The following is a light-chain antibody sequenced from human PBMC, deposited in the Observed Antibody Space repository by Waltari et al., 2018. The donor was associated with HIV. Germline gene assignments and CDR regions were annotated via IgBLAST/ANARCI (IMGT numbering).Light chain of an antibody. Sequence: QSALTQPASVSGSPGQSITISCTGTSSNVGSDDLVSWYQQHQGEAPKLIISDVTKRPSGVSNRFSGSKSGNTASLTISGLQAEDEADYYCCSCPRSGIRYVFGTGTKVTVL. CDR2: DVT. J-gene: IGLJ1*01. CDR3: CSCPRSGIRYV. CDR1: SSNVGSDDL. V-gene: IGLV2-23*02.